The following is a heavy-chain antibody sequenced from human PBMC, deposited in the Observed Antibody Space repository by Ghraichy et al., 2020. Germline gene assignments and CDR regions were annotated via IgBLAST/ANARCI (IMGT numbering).Heavy chain of an antibody. CDR3: ARTSGSYRGGAFDI. CDR2: IYTSGST. CDR1: GGSISSYY. D-gene: IGHD1-26*01. V-gene: IGHV4-4*07. J-gene: IGHJ3*02. Sequence: SQTLSLTCTVSGGSISSYYWSWIRQPAGKGLEWIGRIYTSGSTNYNPSLKSRVTMSVDTSKNQFSLKLSSVTAADTAVYYCARTSGSYRGGAFDIWGQGTMVTVSS.